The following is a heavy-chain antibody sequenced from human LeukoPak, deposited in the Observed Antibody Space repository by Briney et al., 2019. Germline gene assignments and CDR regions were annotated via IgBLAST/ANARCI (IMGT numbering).Heavy chain of an antibody. V-gene: IGHV3-30*18. CDR3: AKDRSMTGNNDAFDI. CDR2: ISYEGRNI. D-gene: IGHD1-20*01. Sequence: GGSLRLSCAASGFTFSSYGMHWVRQAPGKGLEWVTVISYEGRNIFYADSVTGRFIISRDNSKNTLYLQMNSLRDEDTAGYYCAKDRSMTGNNDAFDIWGQGTMVTVSS. J-gene: IGHJ3*02. CDR1: GFTFSSYG.